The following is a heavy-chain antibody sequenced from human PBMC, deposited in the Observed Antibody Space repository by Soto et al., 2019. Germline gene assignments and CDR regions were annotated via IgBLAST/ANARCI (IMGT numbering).Heavy chain of an antibody. Sequence: SETLSLTCTVSRASIIGFYWSWIRQPPGKGLEWIGCIHYSGSTKYNPSLEGRVTISVDTSKNQFSLTLNSVTAADAAVYYCASRPNDDFEGYYDYWGPGNLVTVSS. CDR2: IHYSGST. D-gene: IGHD4-17*01. CDR1: RASIIGFY. J-gene: IGHJ4*02. CDR3: ASRPNDDFEGYYDY. V-gene: IGHV4-59*03.